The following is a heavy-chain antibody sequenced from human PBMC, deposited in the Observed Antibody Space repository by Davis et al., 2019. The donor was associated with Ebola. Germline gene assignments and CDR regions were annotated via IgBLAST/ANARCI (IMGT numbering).Heavy chain of an antibody. V-gene: IGHV3-7*03. CDR2: IKQDGSEK. D-gene: IGHD6-13*01. CDR1: GFTFSSYW. Sequence: PGGSLRLSCAASGFTFSSYWMSWVRQAPGKGLEWVANIKQDGSEKYYVDSVKGRFTISRDNAKNSLYLQMNSLRAEDTAVYYCANAITAAGKGYYYYGMDVWGQGTTVTVSS. CDR3: ANAITAAGKGYYYYGMDV. J-gene: IGHJ6*02.